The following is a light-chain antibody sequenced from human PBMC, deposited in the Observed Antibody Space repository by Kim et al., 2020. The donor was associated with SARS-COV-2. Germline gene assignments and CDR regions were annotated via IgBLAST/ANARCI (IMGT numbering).Light chain of an antibody. V-gene: IGKV3-20*01. CDR3: QQYGSSPLT. J-gene: IGKJ4*01. CDR2: GAS. Sequence: FPGERSPLSCRASQSVSSSYLAWYQQKPGQPPRLLIYGASSRATGIPDRFSGSGSGTDFTLTINRLEPEDFAVYSCQQYGSSPLTFGGGTKVDIK. CDR1: QSVSSSY.